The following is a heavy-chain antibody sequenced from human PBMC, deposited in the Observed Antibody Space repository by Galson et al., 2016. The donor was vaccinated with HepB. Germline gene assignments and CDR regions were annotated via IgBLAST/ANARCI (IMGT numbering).Heavy chain of an antibody. V-gene: IGHV3-13*01. Sequence: SLRLSCAASGFTFSIYDMHWVRQAPGSGLEWVSVIGTAGNTYYAASVKGRFTISREDAKNSLFLQMNSLTVGDTAVYYCARDGGYSGYDAYGLDVWGKGTTVTFSS. CDR3: ARDGGYSGYDAYGLDV. J-gene: IGHJ6*04. CDR2: IGTAGNT. CDR1: GFTFSIYD. D-gene: IGHD5-12*01.